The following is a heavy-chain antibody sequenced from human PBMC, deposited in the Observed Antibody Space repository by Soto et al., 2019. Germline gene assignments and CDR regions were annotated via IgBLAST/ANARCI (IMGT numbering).Heavy chain of an antibody. Sequence: SETLSLTCAVSGGSISSSNWWGWVRQPPGKGLEWIGEIYHSGSTNYNPSLKSRVTISVDKSKNQFSLKLSSVTAADTAVYYCARGVVVVVAATPQPSYGMDVWGQGTTVS. CDR1: GGSISSSNW. D-gene: IGHD2-15*01. V-gene: IGHV4-4*02. CDR3: ARGVVVVVAATPQPSYGMDV. J-gene: IGHJ6*02. CDR2: IYHSGST.